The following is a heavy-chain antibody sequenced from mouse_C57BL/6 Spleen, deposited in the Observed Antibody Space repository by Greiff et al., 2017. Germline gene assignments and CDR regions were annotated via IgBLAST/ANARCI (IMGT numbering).Heavy chain of an antibody. Sequence: QVQLQQSGPELVKPGASVKISCKASGYAFSSSWMNWVKQKPGKGLEWIGRIYPGDGDTNYNGKFKGKATLTADKSSSTAYMQLSSLTSEATAVYFCAREHSYVSDWYFDVWGTGTTVTVSS. V-gene: IGHV1-82*01. CDR1: GYAFSSSW. J-gene: IGHJ1*03. D-gene: IGHD1-1*01. CDR3: AREHSYVSDWYFDV. CDR2: IYPGDGDT.